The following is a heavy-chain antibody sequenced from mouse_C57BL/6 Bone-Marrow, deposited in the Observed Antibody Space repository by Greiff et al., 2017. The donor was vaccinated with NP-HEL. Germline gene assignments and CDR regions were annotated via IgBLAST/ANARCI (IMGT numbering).Heavy chain of an antibody. CDR3: ARAHLYYSNYRGYDMDY. V-gene: IGHV7-3*01. D-gene: IGHD2-5*01. Sequence: EVKLVESGGGLVQPGGSLSLSCAASGFTFTDYYMSWVRQPPGKALEWLGFIRNKANGYTSEYSASVKGRFTISRYNSQSILYLQMNAQRDEDSATYYGARAHLYYSNYRGYDMDYWGQGTSVTVSS. J-gene: IGHJ4*01. CDR1: GFTFTDYY. CDR2: IRNKANGYTS.